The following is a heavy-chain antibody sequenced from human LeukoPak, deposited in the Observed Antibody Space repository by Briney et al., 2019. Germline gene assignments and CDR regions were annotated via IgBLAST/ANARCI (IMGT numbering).Heavy chain of an antibody. J-gene: IGHJ6*02. D-gene: IGHD3-22*01. V-gene: IGHV3-23*01. CDR3: AKNGRGYYYDSSGYYYV. Sequence: GRSLRLSCAASGFTFSSYAMSWVRQAPGKGLEWVSAISGSGGSTYYADSVKGRFTISRDNSKNTLYLQMNSLRAEDTAVYYCAKNGRGYYYDSSGYYYVWGQGTTVTVSS. CDR1: GFTFSSYA. CDR2: ISGSGGST.